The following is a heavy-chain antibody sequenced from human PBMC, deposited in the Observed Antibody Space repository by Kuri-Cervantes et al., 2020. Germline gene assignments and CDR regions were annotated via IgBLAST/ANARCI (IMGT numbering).Heavy chain of an antibody. CDR2: INGGNGNT. Sequence: ASVKVSCKASGYTFTSYAIHWVRQAPGQRLEWMGWINGGNGNTKYSQNFQGRVTITRDTSTSTAYMGLRSLRSDDTAVYYCARDAMVRGAMVDYWGQGTLVTVSS. CDR1: GYTFTSYA. V-gene: IGHV1-3*01. J-gene: IGHJ4*02. CDR3: ARDAMVRGAMVDY. D-gene: IGHD3-10*01.